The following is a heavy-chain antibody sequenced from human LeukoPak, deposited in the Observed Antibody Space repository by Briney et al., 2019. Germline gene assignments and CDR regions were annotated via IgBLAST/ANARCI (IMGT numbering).Heavy chain of an antibody. CDR1: GFAFSDYS. CDR2: INSRSNYI. CDR3: ARVASFRFYFDY. D-gene: IGHD2/OR15-2a*01. Sequence: GGSLRLSCTTSGFAFSDYSVNWVRQAPGKGLEWVSSINSRSNYIFYADSVKGRFTVSRDNAKNSLYLQMNSLRAEDTAVYFCARVASFRFYFDYWGQGALVTVSS. J-gene: IGHJ4*02. V-gene: IGHV3-21*04.